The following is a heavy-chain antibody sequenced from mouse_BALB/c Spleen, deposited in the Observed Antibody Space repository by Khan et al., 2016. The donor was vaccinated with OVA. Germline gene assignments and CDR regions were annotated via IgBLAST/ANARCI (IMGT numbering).Heavy chain of an antibody. Sequence: QVQLQQSGAELARPGASVKMSCKATGYTFTSYSMHWIKQRPGQGLEWIGNINPSNAYTNYNQKFKDKATLTADKSSSTAYMQLSSLTSEDSAVYYCATDFHSSGSRGALDYWGQGTSVTVSS. CDR1: GYTFTSYS. D-gene: IGHD1-1*01. J-gene: IGHJ4*01. V-gene: IGHV1-4*01. CDR3: ATDFHSSGSRGALDY. CDR2: INPSNAYT.